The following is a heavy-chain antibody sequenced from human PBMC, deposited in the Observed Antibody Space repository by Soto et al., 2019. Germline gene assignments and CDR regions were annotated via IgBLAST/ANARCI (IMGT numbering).Heavy chain of an antibody. CDR2: ICSDGTT. V-gene: IGHV3-53*01. Sequence: EVQLVDSGGGLIQPGGSLRLSCAASGFNVSNNYMNWVRQAPGKGLEWVSIICSDGTTYYADSVKGRFTISRDTSNNTLYLQMSSLRADDTAVYYCARDWGGNTVSYWYFDLWGRGTLVAVSS. CDR3: ARDWGGNTVSYWYFDL. CDR1: GFNVSNNY. J-gene: IGHJ2*01. D-gene: IGHD3-16*01.